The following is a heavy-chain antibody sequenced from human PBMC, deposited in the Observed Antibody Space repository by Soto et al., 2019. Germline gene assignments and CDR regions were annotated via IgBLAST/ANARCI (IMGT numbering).Heavy chain of an antibody. CDR2: INPSGGST. Sequence: ASVKVSSKASGYTFTSYYVHWVRQAPGQGLEWMGIINPSGGSTSYAQKFQGRVTMTRDTSTSTVYMELSSLRSEDTAVYYCARDQAQTAMVTDYWGQGTLVTVSS. CDR3: ARDQAQTAMVTDY. D-gene: IGHD5-18*01. J-gene: IGHJ4*02. CDR1: GYTFTSYY. V-gene: IGHV1-46*01.